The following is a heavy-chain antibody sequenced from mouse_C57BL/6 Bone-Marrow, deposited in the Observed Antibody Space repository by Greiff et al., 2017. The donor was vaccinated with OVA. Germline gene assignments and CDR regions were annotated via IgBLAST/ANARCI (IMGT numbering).Heavy chain of an antibody. V-gene: IGHV1-52*01. Sequence: VQLQQPGAELVRPGSSVKLSCKASGYTFTSYWMHLVKQRPIQGLEWIGNIDPSDSETHYNQKFKDKATLTVDKSSSTAYMQLSSLTSEDSAVYYCAREGGYYPYFDYWGQGTTLTVSS. D-gene: IGHD2-3*01. CDR1: GYTFTSYW. CDR3: AREGGYYPYFDY. CDR2: IDPSDSET. J-gene: IGHJ2*01.